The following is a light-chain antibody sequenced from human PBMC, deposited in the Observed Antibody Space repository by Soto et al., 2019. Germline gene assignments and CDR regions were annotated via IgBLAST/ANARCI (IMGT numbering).Light chain of an antibody. Sequence: EIVLPQSPGTLSLSPGERATLSCRASQSVSSIYLAWYQQKPGQAPRLLIYGASSSATLIPDRFSGSGSGTDFTLTISSLEPEDFAVYDCQQYGSSPPTFGRGTKVEIK. CDR2: GAS. J-gene: IGKJ1*01. V-gene: IGKV3-20*01. CDR1: QSVSSIY. CDR3: QQYGSSPPT.